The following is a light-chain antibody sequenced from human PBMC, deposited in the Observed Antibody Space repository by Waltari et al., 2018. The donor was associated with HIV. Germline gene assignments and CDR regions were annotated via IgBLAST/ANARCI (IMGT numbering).Light chain of an antibody. Sequence: EIVLTQSPGTLSLSPGERATLSCRASQSVSSSYLAWYQQKPGQAPRLLIYGASSRATGIPDRFSGSGSGTDFTLTISRLEPEDFATYYCQQYNDYPLTFGGGTKVEI. CDR1: QSVSSSY. V-gene: IGKV3-20*01. CDR2: GAS. J-gene: IGKJ4*01. CDR3: QQYNDYPLT.